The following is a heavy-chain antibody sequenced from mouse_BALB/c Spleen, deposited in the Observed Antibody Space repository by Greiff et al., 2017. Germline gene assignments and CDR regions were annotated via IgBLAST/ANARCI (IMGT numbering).Heavy chain of an antibody. CDR3: ARSRMITPYYFDY. Sequence: QVQLQQPGAELVKPGAPVKLSCKASGYTFTSYWMNWVKQRPGRGLEWIGRIDPSDSETHYNQKFKDKATLTVDKSSSTAYIQLSSLTSEDSAVYYCARSRMITPYYFDYWGQGTTLTVSS. V-gene: IGHV1-69*02. D-gene: IGHD2-4*01. CDR2: IDPSDSET. J-gene: IGHJ2*01. CDR1: GYTFTSYW.